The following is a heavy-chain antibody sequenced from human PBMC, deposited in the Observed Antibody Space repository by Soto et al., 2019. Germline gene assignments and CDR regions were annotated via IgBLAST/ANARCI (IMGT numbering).Heavy chain of an antibody. CDR3: ARARDYFQKDYYYGMDV. Sequence: ASVKVSCKASGYTFTSYAMHWVRQAPGQRLEWMGWINAGNGNTKYSQKFQGRVTITRDTSASTAYMELSSLRSEDTAVYYCARARDYFQKDYYYGMDVWGQGTKVTVSS. J-gene: IGHJ6*02. D-gene: IGHD4-17*01. CDR1: GYTFTSYA. CDR2: INAGNGNT. V-gene: IGHV1-3*01.